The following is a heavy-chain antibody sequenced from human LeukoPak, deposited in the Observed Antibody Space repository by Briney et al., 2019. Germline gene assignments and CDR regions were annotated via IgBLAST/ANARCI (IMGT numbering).Heavy chain of an antibody. J-gene: IGHJ4*02. CDR2: INRDGSTT. Sequence: GGSLRLSCAASGFTFSSYGMHWVRQVPGKGQVWVSRINRDGSTTSYADSVKGRFTISRDNAKNTLYLQMNSLRAEDTALYYCARDLSGSSSSAYWGQGTLVTVSS. D-gene: IGHD6-6*01. V-gene: IGHV3-74*01. CDR1: GFTFSSYG. CDR3: ARDLSGSSSSAY.